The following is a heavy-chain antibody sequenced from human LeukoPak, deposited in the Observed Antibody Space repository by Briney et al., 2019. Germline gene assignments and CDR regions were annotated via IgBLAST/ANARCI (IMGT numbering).Heavy chain of an antibody. CDR3: AKYPITIFGTPYPNWFDP. J-gene: IGHJ5*02. CDR2: ISGSGGST. D-gene: IGHD3-3*01. Sequence: PGGSLRLSCAASGFTFSSYAMSWVRQAPGKGLEWVSAISGSGGSTYYADSVKGRFTISRDNSKNTLYLQMNSLRAEDTAVYYCAKYPITIFGTPYPNWFDPWGQGTLVTVSS. CDR1: GFTFSSYA. V-gene: IGHV3-23*01.